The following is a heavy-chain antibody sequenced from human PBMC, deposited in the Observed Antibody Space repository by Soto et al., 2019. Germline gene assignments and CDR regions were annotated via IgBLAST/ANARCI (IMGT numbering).Heavy chain of an antibody. Sequence: PGDALKISCKFSGYIFTSYFIIFVRQMPGKGLEWMGRIDPSDSYTNYSPSFKGHVTISADKSISTAYLQWSSLKASDTAMYYCAFRDFEAYYYGMEVCGKGNTVNVSS. CDR1: GYIFTSYF. D-gene: IGHD3-3*01. J-gene: IGHJ6*04. V-gene: IGHV5-10-1*01. CDR3: AFRDFEAYYYGMEV. CDR2: IDPSDSYT.